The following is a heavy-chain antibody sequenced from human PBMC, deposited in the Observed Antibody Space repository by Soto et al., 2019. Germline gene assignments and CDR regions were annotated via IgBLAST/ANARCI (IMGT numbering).Heavy chain of an antibody. CDR2: IKSKTDGGTT. J-gene: IGHJ5*02. Sequence: GGSLRLSCAASGFTFSNAWMSWVRQAPGKGLEWVGRIKSKTDGGTTDYAAPVKGRFTISRDDSKNTLYLQMNSLKTEDTAVYYCTTGFGITMIVGPNWFDPWGQGTLVTVSS. D-gene: IGHD3-22*01. CDR1: GFTFSNAW. V-gene: IGHV3-15*01. CDR3: TTGFGITMIVGPNWFDP.